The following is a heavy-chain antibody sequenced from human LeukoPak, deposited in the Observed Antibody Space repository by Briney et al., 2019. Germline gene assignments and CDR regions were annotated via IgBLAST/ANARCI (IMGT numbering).Heavy chain of an antibody. Sequence: PSETLSLSCTVSGGSISTYYWTWIRQSAGKGLDWIGRISTSGTTNYNPSLKSRVNMSVDTSKNQFSLKLTSVTAADTAVYYCAREWRLAEYGSEYYYGMDVWGHGTTVTVSS. CDR2: ISTSGTT. V-gene: IGHV4-4*07. J-gene: IGHJ6*02. CDR3: AREWRLAEYGSEYYYGMDV. CDR1: GGSISTYY. D-gene: IGHD3-10*01.